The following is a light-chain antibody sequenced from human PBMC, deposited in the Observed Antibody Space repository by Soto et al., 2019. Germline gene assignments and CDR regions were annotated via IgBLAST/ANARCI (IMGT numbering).Light chain of an antibody. CDR1: SSNIGIST. J-gene: IGLJ3*02. Sequence: QSVLTQPPSASGTPGQTVTISCSGSSSNIGISTLNWYQVLQGTAPKLLIFGNHQRPSGVPDRISGSKSGTSASLAISGLQSEDEADYFCATWDYSLNAWVFGGGTKVTVL. CDR3: ATWDYSLNAWV. CDR2: GNH. V-gene: IGLV1-44*01.